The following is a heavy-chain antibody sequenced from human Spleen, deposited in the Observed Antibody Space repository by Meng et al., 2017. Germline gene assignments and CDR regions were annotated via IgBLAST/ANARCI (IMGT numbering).Heavy chain of an antibody. J-gene: IGHJ4*02. CDR2: IYSGGST. Sequence: GESLKISCAASGFIFDNYGMSWVRQAPGKGLEWVSVIYSGGSTYYADSVKGRFTISRDNSKNTLYLQMNSLRAEDTAVYYCAREGRGYCSGGSCYSGDYWGQGTLVTVSS. CDR1: GFIFDNYG. V-gene: IGHV3-66*02. CDR3: AREGRGYCSGGSCYSGDY. D-gene: IGHD2-15*01.